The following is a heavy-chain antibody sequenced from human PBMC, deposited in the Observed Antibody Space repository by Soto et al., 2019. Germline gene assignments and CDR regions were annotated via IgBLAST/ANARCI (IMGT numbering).Heavy chain of an antibody. V-gene: IGHV4-34*01. CDR2: INHSGST. J-gene: IGHJ6*02. CDR1: GGSFSGYY. D-gene: IGHD4-17*01. CDR3: AREIEPYGDYTGGYYYYYYGMDV. Sequence: PSETLSLTCAVYGGSFSGYYWSWIRQPPGKGLEWIGEINHSGSTNYNPSLKSRVTISVDTSKNQFSLKLSSVTAADTAVYYCAREIEPYGDYTGGYYYYYYGMDVWGQGTTVTVSS.